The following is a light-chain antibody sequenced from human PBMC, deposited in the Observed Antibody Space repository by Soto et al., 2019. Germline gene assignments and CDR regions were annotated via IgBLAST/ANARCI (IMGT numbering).Light chain of an antibody. CDR2: GNS. J-gene: IGLJ2*01. CDR3: QSYDSSLGGSSVL. V-gene: IGLV1-40*01. Sequence: QSVLTQPPSVSGAPGQRVTISCTGSSSNIGAGYDVHWYQQLPGTAPKLLIFGNSNRPSGVPDRFSGSKSGTSASLAITGLQAEDEADYYCQSYDSSLGGSSVLFGGGTKVTVL. CDR1: SSNIGAGYD.